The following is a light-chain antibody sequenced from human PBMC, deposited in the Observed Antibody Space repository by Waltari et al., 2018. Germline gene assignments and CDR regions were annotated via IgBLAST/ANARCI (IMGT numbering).Light chain of an antibody. CDR3: QQYYSAPRT. V-gene: IGKV4-1*01. CDR2: WDS. Sequence: DIVMTQSPDSLAVSLGERATINCKSSQSVLYSSNNKNYLAWYQQKPGQPPKLLIYWDSTRESGVPDRFSGRGSGTDFTLTISSLQAEDVAVYYCQQYYSAPRTFGQGTKVEIK. J-gene: IGKJ1*01. CDR1: QSVLYSSNNKNY.